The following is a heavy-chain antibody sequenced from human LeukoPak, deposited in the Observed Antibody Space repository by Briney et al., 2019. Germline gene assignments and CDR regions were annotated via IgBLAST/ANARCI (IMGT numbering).Heavy chain of an antibody. CDR3: ARNSGYDYYFDY. Sequence: ASVKVSCKASGGTFSSYALSWVRQAPGQGLEWMGRIIPILGIANYAQKFQGRVTITADKSTSTAYMELSSLRSEDTAVYYCARNSGYDYYFDYWGQGTLVTVSS. CDR1: GGTFSSYA. J-gene: IGHJ4*02. D-gene: IGHD5-12*01. CDR2: IIPILGIA. V-gene: IGHV1-69*04.